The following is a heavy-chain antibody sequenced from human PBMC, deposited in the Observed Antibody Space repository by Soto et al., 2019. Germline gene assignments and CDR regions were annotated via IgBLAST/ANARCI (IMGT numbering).Heavy chain of an antibody. D-gene: IGHD3-22*01. CDR3: AKAHDYYDSSGYHDY. J-gene: IGHJ4*02. Sequence: GGSLRLSCAASGFTFSSYGMHWVRQAPGKGLEWVAVISYDGSNKYYADSVKGRFTISRDNSKNTLYLQMNSLRAEDTAVYYCAKAHDYYDSSGYHDYWGQGTLVTVSS. V-gene: IGHV3-30*18. CDR1: GFTFSSYG. CDR2: ISYDGSNK.